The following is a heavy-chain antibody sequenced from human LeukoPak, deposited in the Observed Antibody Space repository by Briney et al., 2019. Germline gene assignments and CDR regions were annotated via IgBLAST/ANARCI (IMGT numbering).Heavy chain of an antibody. CDR2: INHSGST. CDR1: GGSFSDYY. CDR3: ARAFRSSAPNRPDRDAFDI. J-gene: IGHJ3*02. V-gene: IGHV4-34*01. Sequence: KPSETLSLTCAVYGGSFSDYYWSWIRQPPGKGLEWIGEINHSGSTNYNPSLKSRVTISVDTSKNQFSLKLSSVTAADTAVYYCARAFRSSAPNRPDRDAFDIWGQGTMVTVSS. D-gene: IGHD2-2*01.